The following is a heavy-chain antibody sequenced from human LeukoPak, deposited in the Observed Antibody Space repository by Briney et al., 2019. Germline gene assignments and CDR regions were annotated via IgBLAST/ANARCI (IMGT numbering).Heavy chain of an antibody. Sequence: GESLKISCMGSGYSFTNHWIGWVRQMPGKGLDWMGIIYPGDSDTRYSPSFQGQVTISADKSIGIAYLQWSSLKASDTATYYCAGRDGSSEMFDYWGQGTLVTVSS. D-gene: IGHD5-24*01. CDR2: IYPGDSDT. CDR1: GYSFTNHW. V-gene: IGHV5-51*01. J-gene: IGHJ4*02. CDR3: AGRDGSSEMFDY.